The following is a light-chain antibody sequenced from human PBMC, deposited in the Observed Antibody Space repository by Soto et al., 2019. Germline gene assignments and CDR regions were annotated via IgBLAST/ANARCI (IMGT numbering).Light chain of an antibody. CDR2: AAS. CDR3: QQLNSYPRLT. V-gene: IGKV3-20*01. CDR1: QTVRNNY. Sequence: FVLTQSPGTLSLSPWERATLCCSASQTVRNNYLAWYQQKPGQAPRLLIYAASTLQSGVPSRFSGSGSGTDFTLTISSLQPEDFATYYCQQLNSYPRLTFGGGTKVDIK. J-gene: IGKJ4*01.